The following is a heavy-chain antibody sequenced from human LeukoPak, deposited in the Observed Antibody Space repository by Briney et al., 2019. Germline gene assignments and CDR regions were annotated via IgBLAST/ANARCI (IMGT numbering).Heavy chain of an antibody. Sequence: SETLSLTCAVYGGSFSGYYWSWIRQPPGKGLEWIGEINHSGNTNYNPSLKSRVTISVDTSKNQFSLKLSSVTAADTAVYYCAREELTYYFDYWGQGTLVTVSS. D-gene: IGHD1-7*01. V-gene: IGHV4-34*01. CDR1: GGSFSGYY. J-gene: IGHJ4*02. CDR3: AREELTYYFDY. CDR2: INHSGNT.